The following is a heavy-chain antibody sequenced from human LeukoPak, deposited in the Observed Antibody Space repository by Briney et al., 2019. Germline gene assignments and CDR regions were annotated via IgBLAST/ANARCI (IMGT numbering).Heavy chain of an antibody. Sequence: PSETLSLTCTVSGGPIDSYYWSWIRLPPGKGLEGIGYIYPSGGTHYNPSLLSRVSMSVDTSKNQFSLKVRSATAADTAVYFCARRIVAGATNSHWFDPWGQGTLVTVSS. J-gene: IGHJ5*02. D-gene: IGHD2-21*01. CDR1: GGPIDSYY. CDR3: ARRIVAGATNSHWFDP. V-gene: IGHV4-4*09. CDR2: IYPSGGT.